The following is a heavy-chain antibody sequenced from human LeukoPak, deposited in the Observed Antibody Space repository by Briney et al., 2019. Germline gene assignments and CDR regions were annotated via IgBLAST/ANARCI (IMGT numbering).Heavy chain of an antibody. V-gene: IGHV4-39*07. CDR3: VRVAHSSGYPLHYFDY. CDR1: GGSITSNPYY. J-gene: IGHJ4*02. D-gene: IGHD3-22*01. Sequence: PSETLSLTCTVTGGSITSNPYYWGWIRQPPGKGLEWIGSIYYSGSTYYNPSLESRVTISVDTSKNQFSLRLSSVTAADTAVYYCVRVAHSSGYPLHYFDYWGQGTLVTVSS. CDR2: IYYSGST.